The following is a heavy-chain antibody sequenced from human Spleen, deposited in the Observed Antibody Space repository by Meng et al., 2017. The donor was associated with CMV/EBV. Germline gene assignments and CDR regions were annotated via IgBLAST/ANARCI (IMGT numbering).Heavy chain of an antibody. D-gene: IGHD3-3*01. CDR1: GFTFSSYG. V-gene: IGHV3-33*06. Sequence: GGSLRLSCAASGFTFSSYGMHWVRQAPGQGLEWVAVIWYDGSNKYYADSVKGRFIISRDNSMNTLYLQMNSLRAEDTAVYYCAKGRDTAIWSDFDYWGQGTLVTVSS. J-gene: IGHJ4*02. CDR3: AKGRDTAIWSDFDY. CDR2: IWYDGSNK.